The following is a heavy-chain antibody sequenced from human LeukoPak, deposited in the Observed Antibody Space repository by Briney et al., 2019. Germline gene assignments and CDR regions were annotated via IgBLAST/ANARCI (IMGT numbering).Heavy chain of an antibody. CDR3: ARAGWIITSGIDY. CDR2: ICHSGSS. D-gene: IGHD1-20*01. CDR1: GYSISSGYY. J-gene: IGHJ4*02. Sequence: PSETLSLTCAVSGYSISSGYYWGWIRQPPGKGLEWIGSICHSGSSYYNPSLKSRVTISVDTSKNQFSLNLNSVTAADTAVYYCARAGWIITSGIDYWGQGALVTVSS. V-gene: IGHV4-38-2*01.